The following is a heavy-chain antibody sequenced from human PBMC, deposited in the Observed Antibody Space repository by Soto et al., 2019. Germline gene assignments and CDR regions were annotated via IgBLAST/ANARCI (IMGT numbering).Heavy chain of an antibody. CDR1: GGSISSNNW. CDR3: ARRINAAGGWFDP. D-gene: IGHD6-13*01. CDR2: IYHSGTT. Sequence: QVQLQESGRGLVKPSGTLSLTCAVSGGSISSNNWWSWVRQPPGEGLEWIGAIYHSGTTYYNPSLQSRVTISVDKSKNQFSLDLSFATAADTAVYYCARRINAAGGWFDPWGQGTLVTVSS. V-gene: IGHV4-4*02. J-gene: IGHJ5*02.